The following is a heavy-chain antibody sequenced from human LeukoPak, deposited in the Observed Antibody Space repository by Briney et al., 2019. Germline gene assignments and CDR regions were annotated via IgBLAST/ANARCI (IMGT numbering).Heavy chain of an antibody. CDR2: INHSGST. J-gene: IGHJ4*02. CDR1: GGSLSGYY. V-gene: IGHV4-34*01. Sequence: PSETLSLTCAVYGGSLSGYYWSWIRQPPGKGLEWIGEINHSGSTNYNPSLKSRVTISVDTSKNQFSLKLSSVTAADTAVYYCARGYDYPDYWGQGTLVTVSS. CDR3: ARGYDYPDY. D-gene: IGHD4/OR15-4a*01.